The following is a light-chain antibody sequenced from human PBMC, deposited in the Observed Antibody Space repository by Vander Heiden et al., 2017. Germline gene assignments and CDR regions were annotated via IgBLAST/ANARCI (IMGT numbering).Light chain of an antibody. Sequence: CSGSSSNIGKNYVSWYQQVPGTAPKLLIYDNNKRPSGIPDRFSGSKSGTSATLGITGLQTGDEADYYCGTWDSSLSNAVFGTGTKVTVL. J-gene: IGLJ1*01. CDR2: DNN. V-gene: IGLV1-51*01. CDR3: GTWDSSLSNAV. CDR1: SSNIGKNY.